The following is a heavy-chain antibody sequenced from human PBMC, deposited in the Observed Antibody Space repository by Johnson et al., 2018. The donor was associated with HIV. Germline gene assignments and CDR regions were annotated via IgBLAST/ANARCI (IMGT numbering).Heavy chain of an antibody. CDR2: ISYDGSNK. D-gene: IGHD2-21*01. CDR3: TTAALVIVVVIANGGDAFDI. J-gene: IGHJ3*02. Sequence: KGLERVAVISYDGSNKYYADSVKGRFTILRDNSKNTLYLQMNSLKTEDTAVYYCTTAALVIVVVIANGGDAFDIWGQGTMVTVSS. V-gene: IGHV3-30-3*01.